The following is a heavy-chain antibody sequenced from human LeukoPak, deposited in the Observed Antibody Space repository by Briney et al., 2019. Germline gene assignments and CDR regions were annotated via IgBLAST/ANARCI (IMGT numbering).Heavy chain of an antibody. Sequence: GESLKISCKGSGYSFTSYWIGWVRQMPGKGLEWMGIIYPGDSDTRYSPFFQGQVTISADKSISTAYLQWSSLKASDTAMYYCASSYYYGSGSYFHYGMDVWGKGTTVTVSS. CDR2: IYPGDSDT. J-gene: IGHJ6*04. CDR1: GYSFTSYW. CDR3: ASSYYYGSGSYFHYGMDV. D-gene: IGHD3-10*01. V-gene: IGHV5-51*01.